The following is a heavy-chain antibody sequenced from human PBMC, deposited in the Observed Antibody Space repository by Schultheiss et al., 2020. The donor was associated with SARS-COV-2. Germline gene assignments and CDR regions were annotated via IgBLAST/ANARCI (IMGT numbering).Heavy chain of an antibody. J-gene: IGHJ6*02. V-gene: IGHV4-59*01. CDR2: IYYSGST. Sequence: SETLSLTCTVSGGSISSYYWSWIRQHPGKGLEWIGYIYYSGSTNYNPSLKSRVTISVDTSKNQFSLKLSSVTAADTAVYYCARDGYGDYDYYYYGMDVWGQGTTVTVSS. CDR1: GGSISSYY. D-gene: IGHD4-17*01. CDR3: ARDGYGDYDYYYYGMDV.